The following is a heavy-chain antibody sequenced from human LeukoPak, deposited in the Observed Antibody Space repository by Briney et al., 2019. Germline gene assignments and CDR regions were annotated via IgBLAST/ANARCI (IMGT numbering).Heavy chain of an antibody. CDR3: AREDCSGGSCTPGWFDP. V-gene: IGHV4-34*01. J-gene: IGHJ5*02. Sequence: SETLSLTCAVYGGSFSGYYWSWIRQPPGKGLEWIGEISHSGSTNYNPSLKSRVTISIDTSKNQFSLKLSSVTAADTAVSYYAREDCSGGSCTPGWFDPWGQGTLVTVSS. CDR2: ISHSGST. D-gene: IGHD2-15*01. CDR1: GGSFSGYY.